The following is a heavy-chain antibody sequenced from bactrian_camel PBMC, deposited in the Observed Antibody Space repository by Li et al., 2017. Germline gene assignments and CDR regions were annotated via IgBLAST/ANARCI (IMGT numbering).Heavy chain of an antibody. Sequence: SGGGSVQAGGSLRLSCAVSGYDALYLCMGWFRQSPGREREGVAALDTSGVPTYTHSVRDRFTISRDNAKNTVYLQMNSLKSEDTALYYCVTVLSTTGFAYWGQGTQVTVS. V-gene: IGHV3S53*01. CDR1: GYDALYLC. J-gene: IGHJ6*01. D-gene: IGHD2*01. CDR2: LDTSGVP. CDR3: VTVLSTTGFAY.